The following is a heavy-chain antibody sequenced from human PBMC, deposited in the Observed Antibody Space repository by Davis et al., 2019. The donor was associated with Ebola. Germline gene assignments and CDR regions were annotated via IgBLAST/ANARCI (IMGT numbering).Heavy chain of an antibody. J-gene: IGHJ6*02. CDR2: IIPILGIA. CDR1: GGTFSSYA. V-gene: IGHV1-69*04. Sequence: AASVKVSCKASGGTFSSYAISWVRQAPGQGLEWMGRIIPILGIANYAQKFQGRVTITADKSTSTAYMELSSLRSEDTAVYYCARITMHYYDSSGYYSGRGMDVWGQRTTVTVSS. D-gene: IGHD3-22*01. CDR3: ARITMHYYDSSGYYSGRGMDV.